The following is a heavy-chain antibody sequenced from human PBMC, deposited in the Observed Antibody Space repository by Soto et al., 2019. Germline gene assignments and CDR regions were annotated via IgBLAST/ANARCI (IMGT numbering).Heavy chain of an antibody. CDR1: RFTFGGYA. Sequence: GGSLRLSCSASRFTFGGYAMSWVRQAPGKGLEWVSGITGNAANTVYADSVKGRFTISRDNSKNALYLQLNSLRAEDTAVYFCAKAARDCGGDCYSSYFDSWGQGAQVTVSS. CDR3: AKAARDCGGDCYSSYFDS. D-gene: IGHD2-21*02. J-gene: IGHJ4*02. V-gene: IGHV3-23*01. CDR2: ITGNAANT.